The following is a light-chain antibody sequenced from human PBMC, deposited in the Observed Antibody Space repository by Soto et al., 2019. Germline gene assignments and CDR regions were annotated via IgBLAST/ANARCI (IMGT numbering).Light chain of an antibody. CDR1: QSVLYSSNNKNY. CDR2: WAS. J-gene: IGKJ1*01. Sequence: DIVMTQSPDSLAVSLGERATINGKSSQSVLYSSNNKNYLAWYQQKPGQPPKLLIYWASTRESGVPDRFSGSGSGTDFTLTISSLQAEDVAVYYCQQYYSPWTFGQGTKVELK. CDR3: QQYYSPWT. V-gene: IGKV4-1*01.